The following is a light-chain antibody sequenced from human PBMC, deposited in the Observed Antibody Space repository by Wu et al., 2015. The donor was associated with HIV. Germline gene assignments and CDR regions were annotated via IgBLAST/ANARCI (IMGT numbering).Light chain of an antibody. CDR1: QSISNS. CDR2: GAS. Sequence: EIVLTQSPGTLSLSPGEGATLSCRASQSISNSLAWFQQKPGQAPRLLIYGASSRATGIPDRFSGSGSGTDFTLTISRLQPEDFAVYYCQQYVTSPRTFGQGTKVEI. J-gene: IGKJ1*01. CDR3: QQYVTSPRT. V-gene: IGKV3-20*01.